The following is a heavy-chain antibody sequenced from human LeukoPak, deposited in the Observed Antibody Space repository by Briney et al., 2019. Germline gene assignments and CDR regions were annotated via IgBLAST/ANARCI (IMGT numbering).Heavy chain of an antibody. D-gene: IGHD1-26*01. V-gene: IGHV1-24*01. Sequence: VASVKVSCKVSGYTLTELSMHWVRQAPGKGLEWMGGFDPEDGETIYAQKFQGRVTMTEDTSTDTAYMELSSLRSEDTAVYYCATDLVGATTTRGAEYFQHWGQGTLVTVSS. CDR3: ATDLVGATTTRGAEYFQH. CDR1: GYTLTELS. CDR2: FDPEDGET. J-gene: IGHJ1*01.